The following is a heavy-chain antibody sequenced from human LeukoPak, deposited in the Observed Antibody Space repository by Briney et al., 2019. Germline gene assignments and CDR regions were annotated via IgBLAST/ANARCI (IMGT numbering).Heavy chain of an antibody. J-gene: IGHJ4*02. CDR3: ARTGRLEYGDYVAFDY. D-gene: IGHD4-17*01. CDR1: GFTFTDFY. Sequence: GGSLRLSCAASGFTFTDFYMSWIRQAPGKGLEWVSYISISGTTIYYADSVKGRFAFSRDNGKNSLYLQMNSLRAEDTAVYYCARTGRLEYGDYVAFDYWGQGTLVTVSS. V-gene: IGHV3-11*01. CDR2: ISISGTTI.